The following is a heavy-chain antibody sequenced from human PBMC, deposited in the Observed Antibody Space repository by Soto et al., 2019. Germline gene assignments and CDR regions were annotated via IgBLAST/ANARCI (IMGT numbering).Heavy chain of an antibody. D-gene: IGHD6-19*01. V-gene: IGHV3-33*01. CDR2: IWYDGSNK. CDR3: ALSSAVAGCFDY. CDR1: GFTFSSYG. J-gene: IGHJ4*02. Sequence: QVQLVESGGGVVQPGRSLRLSCAASGFTFSSYGMHWVRQAPGKGLEWVAVIWYDGSNKYYADSVKGRFTISRDNSKNTLYLQMNSLRAEDTAVYYSALSSAVAGCFDYWGQGTLVTVSS.